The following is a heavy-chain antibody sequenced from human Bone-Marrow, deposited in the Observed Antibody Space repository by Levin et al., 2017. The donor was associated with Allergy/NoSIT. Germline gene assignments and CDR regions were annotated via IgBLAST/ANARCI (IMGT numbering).Heavy chain of an antibody. Sequence: LSLTCAASGFTFSSYAMHWVRQAPGKGLEWVAVISYDGSNKYYADSVKGRFTISRDNSKNTLYLQMNSLRAEDTAVYYCARDSFKVYDSSGYYYAGSYFQHWGQGTLVTVSS. V-gene: IGHV3-30*04. CDR1: GFTFSSYA. CDR2: ISYDGSNK. J-gene: IGHJ1*01. D-gene: IGHD3-22*01. CDR3: ARDSFKVYDSSGYYYAGSYFQH.